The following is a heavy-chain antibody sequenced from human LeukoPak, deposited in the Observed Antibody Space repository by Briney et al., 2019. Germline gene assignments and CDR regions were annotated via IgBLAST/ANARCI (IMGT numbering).Heavy chain of an antibody. CDR2: IISSGSTI. V-gene: IGHV3-48*03. J-gene: IGHJ3*02. CDR3: ARDVEMATKDAFDI. CDR1: GFTFSSYE. Sequence: GGSLRLSCAASGFTFSSYEMNWVRQAPGKGLEWVSYIISSGSTIYYADSVKGRFTISRDNAKNSLYLQMNSLRAEDTAVYYCARDVEMATKDAFDIWGQGTMVTVSS. D-gene: IGHD5-24*01.